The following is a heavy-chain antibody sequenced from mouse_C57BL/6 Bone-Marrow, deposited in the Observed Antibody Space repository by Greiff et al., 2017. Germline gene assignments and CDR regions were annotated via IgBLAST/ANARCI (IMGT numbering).Heavy chain of an antibody. Sequence: EVHLVESGGGLVQPGGSMKLSCVASGFTFSNYWMNWVSQSPEQGLEWVGQIRLKPDNYATHYAESVKGRFTISRDDSKSRVYLQRDNLRAEDTGIYYCQGWAWFAYWGQGTLVTVSA. V-gene: IGHV6-3*01. J-gene: IGHJ3*01. CDR1: GFTFSNYW. CDR2: IRLKPDNYAT. CDR3: QGWAWFAY. D-gene: IGHD4-1*01.